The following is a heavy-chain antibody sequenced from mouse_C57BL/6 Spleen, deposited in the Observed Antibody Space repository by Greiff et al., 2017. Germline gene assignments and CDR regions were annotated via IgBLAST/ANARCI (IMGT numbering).Heavy chain of an antibody. V-gene: IGHV5-4*01. Sequence: EVQLVESGGGLVKPGGSLKLSCAASGFTFSSYAMSWVRQTPEKRLEWVATISDGGSYTYYPDNVKGRFTSSRDNAKNNLYLQMSHLKSEDTAMYYCAREGITTVVATPFAYWGQGTLVTVSA. CDR1: GFTFSSYA. J-gene: IGHJ3*01. CDR2: ISDGGSYT. CDR3: AREGITTVVATPFAY. D-gene: IGHD1-1*01.